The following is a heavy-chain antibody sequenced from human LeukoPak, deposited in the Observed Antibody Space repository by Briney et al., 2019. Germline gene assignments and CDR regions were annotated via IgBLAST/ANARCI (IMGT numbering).Heavy chain of an antibody. V-gene: IGHV1-2*06. CDR2: INPNNGGT. D-gene: IGHD3-9*01. CDR3: ARFSHYDILTGFYYYYMDV. CDR1: GSTFTYYY. Sequence: ASVKVSCQASGSTFTYYYMHWVRQAPGQGLEWMGRINPNNGGTDYAQNFQDRVTMTRDTSLSTAYMELSRLTSDDTAVYYCARFSHYDILTGFYYYYMDVWGDGTTVTVSS. J-gene: IGHJ6*03.